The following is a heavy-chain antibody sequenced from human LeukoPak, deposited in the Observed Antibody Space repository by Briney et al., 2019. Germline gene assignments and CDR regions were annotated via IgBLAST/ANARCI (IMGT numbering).Heavy chain of an antibody. CDR2: ISGSGAST. V-gene: IGHV3-23*01. Sequence: GGSLRLSCAASGFTFSSFSMNWVRQAPGKGLEWVLTISGSGASTYYADSVKGRFTISRDNSKNTLFLQMNSLRAEDTAVYYCAKVQDYGSGRLDYWGQGTLVTVSS. J-gene: IGHJ4*02. CDR3: AKVQDYGSGRLDY. D-gene: IGHD3-10*01. CDR1: GFTFSSFS.